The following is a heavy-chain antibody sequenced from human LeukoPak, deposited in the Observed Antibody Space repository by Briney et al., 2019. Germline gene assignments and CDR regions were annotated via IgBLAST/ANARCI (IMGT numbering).Heavy chain of an antibody. Sequence: ASVKVSCKASGGTFSSYAISWVRQAPGQGLEWTGWISAYNGNTNYAQKLQGRVTMTTDTSTSTAYMELRSLRSDDTAVYYCARATGFLEWLPYDYWGQGTLVTVSS. CDR1: GGTFSSYA. J-gene: IGHJ4*02. V-gene: IGHV1-18*01. CDR2: ISAYNGNT. D-gene: IGHD3-3*01. CDR3: ARATGFLEWLPYDY.